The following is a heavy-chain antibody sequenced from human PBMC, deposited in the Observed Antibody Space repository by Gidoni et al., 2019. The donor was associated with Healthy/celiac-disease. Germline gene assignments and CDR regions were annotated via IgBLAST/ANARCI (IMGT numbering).Heavy chain of an antibody. V-gene: IGHV4-39*01. Sequence: QLQLQESGPGLVKPSETLSLPCPVSGCSISSSISYWGWNRQPPGKGLEWIGSIYYSGSTYYNPSLKSRVTIPVDTSKNQFSLKLSSVTAADTAVYYCATIHYDFWSGQPYYFDYWGQGTLVTVSS. CDR2: IYYSGST. D-gene: IGHD3-3*01. J-gene: IGHJ4*02. CDR1: GCSISSSISY. CDR3: ATIHYDFWSGQPYYFDY.